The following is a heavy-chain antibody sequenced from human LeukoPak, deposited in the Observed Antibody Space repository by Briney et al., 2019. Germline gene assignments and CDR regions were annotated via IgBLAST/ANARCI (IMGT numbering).Heavy chain of an antibody. J-gene: IGHJ4*02. Sequence: GGSLRLSCGASGFTLENYAINWVRQAPGKGLVWVSRINSDGSSTSYADSVKGRFTISRDNAKNTLYLQMNSLRAEDTAVYYCARTAWWRSDYFDYWGQGTLVTVSS. D-gene: IGHD2-15*01. CDR3: ARTAWWRSDYFDY. V-gene: IGHV3-74*01. CDR1: GFTLENYA. CDR2: INSDGSST.